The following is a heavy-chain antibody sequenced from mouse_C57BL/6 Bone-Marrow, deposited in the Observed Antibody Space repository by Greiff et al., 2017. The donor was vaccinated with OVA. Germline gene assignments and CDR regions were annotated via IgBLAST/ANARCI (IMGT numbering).Heavy chain of an antibody. J-gene: IGHJ2*01. CDR1: GYTFTDYN. CDR3: ASGTGYYFDY. D-gene: IGHD4-1*01. Sequence: EVQLQQSGPELVKPGASVKMSCKASGYTFTDYNMHWVKQSHGKSLEWIGYINPNNGGTSYNQKFKGKATLTVNKSSSIAYMELRSLTSEDSAVYYCASGTGYYFDYWGQGTTLTVSS. CDR2: INPNNGGT. V-gene: IGHV1-22*01.